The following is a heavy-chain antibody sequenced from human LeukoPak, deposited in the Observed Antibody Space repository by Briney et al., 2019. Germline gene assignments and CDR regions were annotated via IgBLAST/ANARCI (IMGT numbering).Heavy chain of an antibody. Sequence: PGGSLRLSCAASGFTFDDYTMHWVRQVPGKGLEWVSGIAWNSGITGYADSVKGRFTISRDNAKNSLSLQMNSLRAEDTAFYYCVKDIGGDVIPRRFDYWGQGTLVTVSP. D-gene: IGHD3-10*01. CDR2: IAWNSGIT. V-gene: IGHV3-9*01. CDR3: VKDIGGDVIPRRFDY. J-gene: IGHJ4*02. CDR1: GFTFDDYT.